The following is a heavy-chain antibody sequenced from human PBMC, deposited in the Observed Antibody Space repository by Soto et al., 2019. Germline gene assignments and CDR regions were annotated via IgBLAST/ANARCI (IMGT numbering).Heavy chain of an antibody. V-gene: IGHV3-23*01. CDR3: AKDNYYDSSGYHPLDY. CDR2: ISGSGGST. Sequence: ESGGGLVQPGGSLRLSCAASGFTFSSYAMSWVRQAPGKGLEWVSAISGSGGSTYYADSVKGRFTISRDNSKNTLYLQMNSLRAEDTAVYYCAKDNYYDSSGYHPLDYWGQGTLVTVSS. J-gene: IGHJ4*02. CDR1: GFTFSSYA. D-gene: IGHD3-22*01.